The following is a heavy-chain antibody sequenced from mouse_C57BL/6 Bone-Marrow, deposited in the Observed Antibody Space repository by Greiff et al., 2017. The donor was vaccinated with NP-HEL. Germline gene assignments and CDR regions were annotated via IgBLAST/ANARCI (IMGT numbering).Heavy chain of an antibody. CDR3: AREGVYYGSSPWFAY. V-gene: IGHV1-81*01. J-gene: IGHJ3*01. D-gene: IGHD1-1*01. Sequence: VKLVESGAELARPGASVKLSCKASGYTFTSYGISWVKQRTGQGLEWIGEIYPRSGNTYYNEKFKGKATLTADKSSSTAYMELRSLTSEDSAVYVCAREGVYYGSSPWFAYWGQGTLVTVSA. CDR2: IYPRSGNT. CDR1: GYTFTSYG.